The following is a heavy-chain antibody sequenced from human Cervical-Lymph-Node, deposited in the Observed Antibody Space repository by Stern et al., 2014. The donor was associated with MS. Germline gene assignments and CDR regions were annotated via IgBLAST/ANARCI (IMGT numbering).Heavy chain of an antibody. V-gene: IGHV3-33*01. J-gene: IGHJ6*02. CDR3: ARGGFCTDAACYEFDGMDV. Sequence: VQLVESGGGVVQPGTSLRLSCAASGFTLSSYGMHWVRQAPGTGLEGGALIWYDGSNKYYADSVKGRFTISRDNSKDTVYLQMNSLRVEDTALYYCARGGFCTDAACYEFDGMDVWGQGTTVTVPS. CDR2: IWYDGSNK. D-gene: IGHD2-8*01. CDR1: GFTLSSYG.